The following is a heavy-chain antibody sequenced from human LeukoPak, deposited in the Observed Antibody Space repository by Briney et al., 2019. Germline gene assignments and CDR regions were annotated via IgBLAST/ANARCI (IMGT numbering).Heavy chain of an antibody. J-gene: IGHJ4*02. CDR3: ARGHFYVWGSYRYFNEPGYFDY. V-gene: IGHV4-34*01. Sequence: SETLSLTCAVYGGSFSGYYWSWIPQPPRKRLEWIGEINHSGGTNYNPSLKSRVTISVDTSKNQFSLKLSSVTAADTAVYHCARGHFYVWGSYRYFNEPGYFDYWGQGTLVTVSS. D-gene: IGHD3-16*02. CDR1: GGSFSGYY. CDR2: INHSGGT.